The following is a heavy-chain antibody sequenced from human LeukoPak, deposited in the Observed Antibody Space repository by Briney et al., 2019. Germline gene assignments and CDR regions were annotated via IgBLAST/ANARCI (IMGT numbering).Heavy chain of an antibody. CDR3: AKVPSLKSYASTHFDY. CDR1: GYTFTSYG. V-gene: IGHV1-18*04. D-gene: IGHD2-2*01. Sequence: ASVKVSCKASGYTFTSYGISWVRQAPGQGLEWMGWISVYNGNTNYAQKLQGGVAMTTDTSTSAAYMELRSLGSDDTAVYYCAKVPSLKSYASTHFDYWGQGTLVTVSS. J-gene: IGHJ4*02. CDR2: ISVYNGNT.